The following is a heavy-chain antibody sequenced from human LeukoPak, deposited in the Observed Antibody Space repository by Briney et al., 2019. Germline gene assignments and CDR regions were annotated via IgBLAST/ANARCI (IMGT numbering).Heavy chain of an antibody. CDR1: GFTFSSYA. CDR3: ARVSWY. J-gene: IGHJ4*02. CDR2: ISYDGSNK. Sequence: PGGSLRLSCAAPGFTFSSYAMHWVRQAPGKGLEWVAVISYDGSNKYYADSVKGRFTISRDNSKNTLYLQMNSLRAEDTAVYHCARVSWYWGQGTLVTVSS. V-gene: IGHV3-30-3*01.